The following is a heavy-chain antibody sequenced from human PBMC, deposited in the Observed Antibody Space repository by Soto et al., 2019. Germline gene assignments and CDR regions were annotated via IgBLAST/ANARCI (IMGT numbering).Heavy chain of an antibody. D-gene: IGHD2-2*01. V-gene: IGHV3-21*01. CDR2: ISSSSSYI. Sequence: GGSLRLSCAASGFTFSSYSMNWVRQAPGKGLEWVSSISSSSSYIYYADSVKGRFTISRDNAKNSLYLQMNSLRAEDTAVYYCARGRTPVDIVVVPAATSFADWFDPRGQGTLVTVSS. CDR1: GFTFSSYS. CDR3: ARGRTPVDIVVVPAATSFADWFDP. J-gene: IGHJ5*02.